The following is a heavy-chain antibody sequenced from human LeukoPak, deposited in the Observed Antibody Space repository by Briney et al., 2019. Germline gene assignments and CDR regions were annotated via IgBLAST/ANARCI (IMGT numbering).Heavy chain of an antibody. CDR1: GGTFSSYA. CDR3: ARDRLRLGYERTNWFDP. D-gene: IGHD2-15*01. Sequence: ASVKVSCKASGGTFSSYAISWVRQAPGQGLEWMGGIIPIFGTANYAQKFQGRVTITADKSTSTAYMELSSLRSDDTAVYYCARDRLRLGYERTNWFDPWGQGTLVTVSS. J-gene: IGHJ5*02. CDR2: IIPIFGTA. V-gene: IGHV1-69*06.